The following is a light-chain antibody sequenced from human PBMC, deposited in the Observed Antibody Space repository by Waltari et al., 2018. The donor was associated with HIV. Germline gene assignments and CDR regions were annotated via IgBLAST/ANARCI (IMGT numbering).Light chain of an antibody. CDR1: DSDIGSSDY. CDR3: ASLSRSVSLVV. Sequence: QSALSQPASVSGSPGQSIPISCTGTDSDIGSSDYVSWYQKHPDRPPPLLIYEVKKRPSGISSRVSGSKSANTASLTISGLQLEDEADVYCASLSRSVSLVVFGGGTHVTVL. J-gene: IGLJ2*01. V-gene: IGLV2-14*01. CDR2: EVK.